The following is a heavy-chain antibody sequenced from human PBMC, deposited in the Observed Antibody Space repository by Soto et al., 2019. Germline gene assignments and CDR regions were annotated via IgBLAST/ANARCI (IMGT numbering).Heavy chain of an antibody. Sequence: GGSLRLSCAASGFTVSNHYMSWVRQAPGKGLEWVSLTYTDGNTHYADSVKGRFTVSRDNSKNTLYLQMNSLRVEDTAVYYCARVVPAVPHRDYYYYYMDVWGKGTTVTVSS. CDR3: ARVVPAVPHRDYYYYYMDV. D-gene: IGHD2-2*01. V-gene: IGHV3-66*01. CDR2: TYTDGNT. J-gene: IGHJ6*03. CDR1: GFTVSNHY.